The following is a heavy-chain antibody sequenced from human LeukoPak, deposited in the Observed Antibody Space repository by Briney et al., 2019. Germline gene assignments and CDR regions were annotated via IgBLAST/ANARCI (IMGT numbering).Heavy chain of an antibody. CDR3: ARDDYYDSGSYYNPLTY. V-gene: IGHV3-23*01. CDR2: ISGSGGST. CDR1: GFTFITYA. D-gene: IGHD3-10*01. J-gene: IGHJ4*02. Sequence: GGSLRLSCTASGFTFITYAMSWVRQAPGKGLEWVSAISGSGGSTYYADSVKGRFTISRDNSKNTLYLQMNSLRAEDTAVYYCARDDYYDSGSYYNPLTYWGQGTLVTVSS.